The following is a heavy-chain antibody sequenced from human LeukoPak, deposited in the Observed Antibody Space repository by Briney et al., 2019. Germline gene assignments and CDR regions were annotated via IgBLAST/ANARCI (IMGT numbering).Heavy chain of an antibody. V-gene: IGHV1-18*01. Sequence: ASVKVSCKASGYTFTSYGVSWVRQAPGQGLEWMGWISAYNGNTNYAQKLQGRVTVTTDTSTSTAYMELRSLRSDDTAVYYCARGRDGYNSRGFDYWGQGTLVTVSS. CDR3: ARGRDGYNSRGFDY. CDR1: GYTFTSYG. J-gene: IGHJ4*02. CDR2: ISAYNGNT. D-gene: IGHD5-24*01.